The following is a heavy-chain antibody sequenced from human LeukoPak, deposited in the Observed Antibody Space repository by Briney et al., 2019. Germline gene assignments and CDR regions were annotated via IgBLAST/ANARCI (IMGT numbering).Heavy chain of an antibody. D-gene: IGHD3-22*01. V-gene: IGHV4-34*01. J-gene: IGHJ4*02. CDR2: INHSGST. CDR1: GGSFSGYY. CDR3: ARGRPPYYYDSSGRGGYYFDY. Sequence: LETLSLTCAVYGGSFSGYYWSWIRQPPGKGLEWIGEINHSGSTNYNPSLKSRVTISVDTSKNQFSLKLSSVTAADTAVYYCARGRPPYYYDSSGRGGYYFDYWGQGTLVTVSS.